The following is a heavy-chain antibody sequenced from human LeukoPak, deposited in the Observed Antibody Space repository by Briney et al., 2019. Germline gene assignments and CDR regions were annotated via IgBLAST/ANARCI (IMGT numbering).Heavy chain of an antibody. V-gene: IGHV1-69*01. Sequence: SVKVSCKASGGTFSSYAISWVRQAPGQGLEWMGGIIPIFGTANYAQKFQGRVTITADESTSTAYMELSSLRSEDTAVYYCARVIRPRFLEWAHAFDIWGQGTMVTVSS. CDR2: IIPIFGTA. J-gene: IGHJ3*02. D-gene: IGHD3-3*01. CDR1: GGTFSSYA. CDR3: ARVIRPRFLEWAHAFDI.